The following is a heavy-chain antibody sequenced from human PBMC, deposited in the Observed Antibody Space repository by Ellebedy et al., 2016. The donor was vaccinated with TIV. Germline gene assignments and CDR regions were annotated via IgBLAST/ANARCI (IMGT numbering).Heavy chain of an antibody. CDR1: GGSVSSSSYY. D-gene: IGHD5-18*01. CDR3: ARASLQFWLRFRGMDV. J-gene: IGHJ6*02. V-gene: IGHV4-61*01. CDR2: IYYSGST. Sequence: SETLSLTXTVSGGSVSSSSYYWSWIRQPPGKGLEWIGYIYYSGSTNYNPSLKSRVTISLDTSKNQVSLRLSSVTAADTAMYYCARASLQFWLRFRGMDVWGQGTTVTVSS.